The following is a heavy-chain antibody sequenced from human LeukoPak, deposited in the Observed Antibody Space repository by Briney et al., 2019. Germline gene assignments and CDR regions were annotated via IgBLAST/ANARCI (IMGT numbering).Heavy chain of an antibody. CDR1: GGTFSSYA. Sequence: SVKLSCKASGGTFSSYAISWVRQPPGQGLEWMGRIIPILGIANYASQIQGSAMIIAAKSTSSAYMERTRLTSDAAAYYYCARSIAVAVQGFDPWGQGTLVTVCS. V-gene: IGHV1-69*04. J-gene: IGHJ5*02. CDR2: IIPILGIA. D-gene: IGHD6-19*01. CDR3: ARSIAVAVQGFDP.